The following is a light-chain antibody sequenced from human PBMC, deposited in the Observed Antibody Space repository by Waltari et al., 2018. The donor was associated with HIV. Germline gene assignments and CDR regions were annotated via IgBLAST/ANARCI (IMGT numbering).Light chain of an antibody. Sequence: QSVLTQPPSVSAAPGQKVTISCSGTYSNIGNNYVAWYQQLPGTAPKRLIYYNNQQPSGVTDLISGSNSGTSATLGITGLQTGDEADYYCGTWDTNLSVLLFGGGTKLSVL. J-gene: IGLJ2*01. CDR1: YSNIGNNY. CDR3: GTWDTNLSVLL. V-gene: IGLV1-51*01. CDR2: YNN.